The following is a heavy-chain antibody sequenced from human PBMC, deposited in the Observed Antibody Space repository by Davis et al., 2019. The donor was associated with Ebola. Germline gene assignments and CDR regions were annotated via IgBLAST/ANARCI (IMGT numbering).Heavy chain of an antibody. CDR1: GFTFSSYE. J-gene: IGHJ6*02. CDR3: ARDPGGGEYYGMDV. D-gene: IGHD2-21*01. CDR2: ISSSGSTI. Sequence: PGGSLRLSCAASGFTFSSYEMNWVRQAPGKGLEWVSYISSSGSTIYYADSVKGRFTISRDNAKNSLYLQMNSLRAEDTAVYYCARDPGGGEYYGMDVWGQGTTVTVSS. V-gene: IGHV3-48*03.